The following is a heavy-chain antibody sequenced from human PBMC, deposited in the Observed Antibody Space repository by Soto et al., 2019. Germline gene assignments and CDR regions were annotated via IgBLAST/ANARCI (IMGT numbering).Heavy chain of an antibody. CDR2: ISSSSRYI. CDR1: GFTFSSYS. Sequence: PGGSVRLSCATSGFTFSSYSMNWVHQAPGMGLEWVSSISSSSRYIYYTDSVRGRFTISRDNAKNSLYLQINSLSAEDTAVYYCARERVVSASSDPPYYYYRMDVWAQGTTVTVSS. V-gene: IGHV3-21*01. D-gene: IGHD2-15*01. J-gene: IGHJ6*02. CDR3: ARERVVSASSDPPYYYYRMDV.